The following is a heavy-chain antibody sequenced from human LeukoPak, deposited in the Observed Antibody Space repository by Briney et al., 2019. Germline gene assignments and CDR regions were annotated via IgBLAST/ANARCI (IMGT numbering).Heavy chain of an antibody. CDR3: TTDLGITMIRGVFVF. J-gene: IGHJ4*02. V-gene: IGHV3-15*01. D-gene: IGHD3-10*01. Sequence: GGTLRLSCAASGFTLSNAWMTWVRQAPGKGLEWVGRIKSRSDAGTTDYAAPVKGRFTISRDDSKNTLYLQMNSLKTEDTAVYYCTTDLGITMIRGVFVFWGQGTLVTVSS. CDR1: GFTLSNAW. CDR2: IKSRSDAGTT.